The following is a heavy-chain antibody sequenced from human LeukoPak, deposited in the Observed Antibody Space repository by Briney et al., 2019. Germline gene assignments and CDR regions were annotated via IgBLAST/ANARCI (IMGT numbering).Heavy chain of an antibody. CDR1: GFTFSSYA. CDR2: ISGSGGST. CDR3: AKSIAAADPRYYYYGMDV. J-gene: IGHJ6*02. Sequence: GGSLRLSCAASGFTFSSYAMSWVRQAPGKGLEWVSVISGSGGSTYYADSVKGRFTISRDNSKNTLYLQMYSLRAEDTAVYYRAKSIAAADPRYYYYGMDVWGQGTTVTVSS. V-gene: IGHV3-23*01. D-gene: IGHD6-13*01.